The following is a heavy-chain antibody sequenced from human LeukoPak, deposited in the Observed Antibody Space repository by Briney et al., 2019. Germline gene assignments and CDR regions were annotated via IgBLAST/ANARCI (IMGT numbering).Heavy chain of an antibody. V-gene: IGHV5-51*01. J-gene: IGHJ6*03. CDR2: IYPGDSET. D-gene: IGHD7-27*01. CDR1: GYSFSSDW. Sequence: PGESLKISCKGSGYSFSSDWIGWVRQMPGKGLEWMGIIYPGDSETRYSPSFQGQVTISADKSISTAYLQWSSLKASDTAMYYCATRTGDFNYYYYMDVWGKGTTVTVSS. CDR3: ATRTGDFNYYYYMDV.